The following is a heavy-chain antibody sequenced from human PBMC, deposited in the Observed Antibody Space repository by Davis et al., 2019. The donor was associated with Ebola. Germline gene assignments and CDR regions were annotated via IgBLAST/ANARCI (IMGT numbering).Heavy chain of an antibody. CDR1: GFTFSSYA. Sequence: PGGSLRLSCAASGFTFSSYAMSWVRQAPGKGLEWVSAISGSGGSTYYADSVKGRFTISRDNSKNTLYLQMNSLRAEDTAVYYCVGPLRYFDWPLGDAFDIWGQGTMVTVSS. V-gene: IGHV3-23*01. J-gene: IGHJ3*02. CDR3: VGPLRYFDWPLGDAFDI. D-gene: IGHD3-9*01. CDR2: ISGSGGST.